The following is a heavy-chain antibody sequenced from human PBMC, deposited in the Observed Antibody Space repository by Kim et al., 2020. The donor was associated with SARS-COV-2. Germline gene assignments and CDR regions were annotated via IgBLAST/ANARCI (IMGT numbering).Heavy chain of an antibody. Sequence: ASVKVSCKVSGYTLTELSMHWVRQAPGKGLEWMGGFDPEDGETIYAQKFQGRVTMTEDTSTDTAYMELSSLRSEDTAVYYCATIWQRHDAFDIWGQGTMVTVSS. CDR2: FDPEDGET. CDR1: GYTLTELS. J-gene: IGHJ3*02. V-gene: IGHV1-24*01. CDR3: ATIWQRHDAFDI.